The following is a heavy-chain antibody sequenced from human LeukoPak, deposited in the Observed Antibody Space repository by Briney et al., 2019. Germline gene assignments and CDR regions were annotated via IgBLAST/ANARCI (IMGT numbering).Heavy chain of an antibody. CDR1: GFTFSSYG. D-gene: IGHD2-2*01. V-gene: IGHV3-33*01. J-gene: IGHJ5*02. CDR2: IWYDGSNK. Sequence: QPGRSLRLSCAASGFTFSSYGMHWVRQAPGKGLEWVAVIWYDGSNKYYADSVKGRFTISRDNSKNTLYLQMNSLRAEDTAVYYCARDQDIVVVLAADVWFDPWGQGTLVTVSS. CDR3: ARDQDIVVVLAADVWFDP.